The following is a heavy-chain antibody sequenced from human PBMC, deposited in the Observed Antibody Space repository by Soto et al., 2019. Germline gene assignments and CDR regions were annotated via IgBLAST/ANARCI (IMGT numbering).Heavy chain of an antibody. V-gene: IGHV1-8*01. J-gene: IGHJ3*01. D-gene: IGHD3-10*01. CDR2: MNPNSGNT. Sequence: ASVKVSCKASGYTFTSYDINWVRQATGQGLEWMGWMNPNSGNTGYAQKFQGRVTMTRNTSISTAYMELSSLRSEDTAVYYCAIVPPIWCGDKKSLDFWGQGTMGTVS. CDR1: GYTFTSYD. CDR3: AIVPPIWCGDKKSLDF.